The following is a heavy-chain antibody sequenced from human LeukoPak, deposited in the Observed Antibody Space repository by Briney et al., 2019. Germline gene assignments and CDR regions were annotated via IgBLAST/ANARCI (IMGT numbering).Heavy chain of an antibody. Sequence: SETLSLTCAVYGGSFSGYYWSWIRQPPGKGLEWIGEINHSGSTNYNPSLKSRVTISVDTSKNQFSLKLSSVTAADTAVYYCARLPAAIAGDYWGQGTLVTVSS. J-gene: IGHJ4*02. CDR2: INHSGST. D-gene: IGHD2-2*02. V-gene: IGHV4-34*01. CDR1: GGSFSGYY. CDR3: ARLPAAIAGDY.